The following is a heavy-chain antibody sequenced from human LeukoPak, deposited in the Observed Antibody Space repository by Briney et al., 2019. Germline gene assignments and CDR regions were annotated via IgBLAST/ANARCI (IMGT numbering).Heavy chain of an antibody. V-gene: IGHV4-30-4*01. CDR1: GGSISSGDYY. CDR2: IYYSGST. CDR3: ATSGTCSSTSCYREIRGSKRYYYYGMDV. Sequence: PSETLSLTCTVSGGSISSGDYYWSWIRQPPGKGLEWIGYIYYSGSTYYNPSLKSRVTISVDTSKNQFSLKLSSVTAADTAVYYCATSGTCSSTSCYREIRGSKRYYYYGMDVWGQGTTVTVSS. J-gene: IGHJ6*02. D-gene: IGHD2-2*01.